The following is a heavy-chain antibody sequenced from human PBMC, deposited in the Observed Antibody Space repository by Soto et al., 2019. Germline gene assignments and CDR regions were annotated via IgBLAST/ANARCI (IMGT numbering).Heavy chain of an antibody. J-gene: IGHJ6*02. Sequence: QVQLVQSGDEVKKPGASVKVSCKASGYIFVNYGIAWVRQAPGQGLEWMGWISPYTGNTHSATKVQGRLTMXTXTXXSTAYRDLGSLTYDDTAVYYCVMVDNYVTPTPQDVWGQGTTVTVSS. CDR2: ISPYTGNT. V-gene: IGHV1-18*01. D-gene: IGHD3-16*01. CDR3: VMVDNYVTPTPQDV. CDR1: GYIFVNYG.